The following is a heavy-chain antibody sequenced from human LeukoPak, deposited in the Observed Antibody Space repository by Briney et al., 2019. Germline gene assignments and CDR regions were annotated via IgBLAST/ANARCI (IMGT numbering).Heavy chain of an antibody. V-gene: IGHV5-51*01. CDR3: ARLWGNRGSSWKGDY. CDR2: IYPGDSDT. D-gene: IGHD6-13*01. J-gene: IGHJ4*02. Sequence: GESLKISCKGSGYSFTSYWIGWVRQMPGKGLEWMGIIYPGDSDTRYSPSFQGQVTISADKSISTAYLQWSSLKASDTAMYYCARLWGNRGSSWKGDYWGQGTLVTVSS. CDR1: GYSFTSYW.